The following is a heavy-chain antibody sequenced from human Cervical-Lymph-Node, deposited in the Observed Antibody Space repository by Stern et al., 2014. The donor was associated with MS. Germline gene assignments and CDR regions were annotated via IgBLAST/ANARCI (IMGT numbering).Heavy chain of an antibody. V-gene: IGHV3-53*01. J-gene: IGHJ4*02. CDR2: IYSGGST. Sequence: MQLVQSGGGLIQPGGSLRLSCAVSGYSVSTNYMSWIRQAPGKGLEWVAVIYSGGSTYHADSVRGRFPISRDNARNTLSLQMDSLRAEDTAVYYCARDYYDSRGYSHWGQGTLVTVSP. D-gene: IGHD3-22*01. CDR3: ARDYYDSRGYSH. CDR1: GYSVSTNY.